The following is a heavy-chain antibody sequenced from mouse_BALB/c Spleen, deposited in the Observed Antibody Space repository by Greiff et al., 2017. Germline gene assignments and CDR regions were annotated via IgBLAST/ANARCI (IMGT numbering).Heavy chain of an antibody. CDR1: GFTFSDYY. D-gene: IGHD1-2*01. J-gene: IGHJ3*01. CDR2: ISDGGSYT. V-gene: IGHV5-4*02. CDR3: ARDGTTAEAY. Sequence: EVMLVESGGGLVKPGGSLKLSCAASGFTFSDYYMYWVRQTPEKRLEWVATISDGGSYTYYPDSVKGRFTISRDNAKNNLYLQMSSLKSEDTAMYYCARDGTTAEAYWGQGTLVTVSA.